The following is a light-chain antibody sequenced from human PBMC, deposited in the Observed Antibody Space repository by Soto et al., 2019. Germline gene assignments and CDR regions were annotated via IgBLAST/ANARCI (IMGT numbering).Light chain of an antibody. CDR1: QSMNTG. Sequence: DIQMTQSPSSLSASVGDRVTITCRASQSMNTGLNWYQQKPGKAPQLLIYAASTLQSGVPSTFRGSGSGTYFTLTISSLQPEDVATYFCQQCLRFPLTFGGGTKVQIK. CDR3: QQCLRFPLT. J-gene: IGKJ4*01. CDR2: AAS. V-gene: IGKV1-39*01.